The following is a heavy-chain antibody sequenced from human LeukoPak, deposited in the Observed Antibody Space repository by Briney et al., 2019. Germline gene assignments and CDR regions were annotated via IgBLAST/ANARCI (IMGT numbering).Heavy chain of an antibody. Sequence: GGSLRLSCAASGFTFSSYWMSWVRQAPGKGLEWVANIKKDGSEKYYVDSVKGRFTISRDNAKNSLYLQMNSLRAEDTAVYYCASLWFGELLDSADYWGQGTLVTVSS. CDR3: ASLWFGELLDSADY. CDR1: GFTFSSYW. J-gene: IGHJ4*02. V-gene: IGHV3-7*01. D-gene: IGHD3-10*01. CDR2: IKKDGSEK.